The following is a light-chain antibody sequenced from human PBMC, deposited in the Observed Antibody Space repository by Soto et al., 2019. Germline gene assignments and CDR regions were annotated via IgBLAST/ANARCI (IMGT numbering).Light chain of an antibody. CDR2: EVS. Sequence: QSALTQPASVSGSPGQSITISCTGTSSDVGGYNYVSWYQQHPGKAPKLMIYEVSNRPSGVSNRFSGSKTGNTASLTISGLQAEDEADYYCSSYTDTISVAFGRGTKLTVL. CDR3: SSYTDTISVA. J-gene: IGLJ2*01. V-gene: IGLV2-14*01. CDR1: SSDVGGYNY.